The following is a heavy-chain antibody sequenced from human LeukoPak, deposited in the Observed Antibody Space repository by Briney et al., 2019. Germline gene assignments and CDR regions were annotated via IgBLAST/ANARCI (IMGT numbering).Heavy chain of an antibody. CDR2: IWYDGSNK. D-gene: IGHD6-13*01. Sequence: PGGSLRLSCAASGFTFSSYGMHWVRQAPGKGLEWVAVIWYDGSNKYYADSVKGRFTMSRDNSKNTLYLQMNSLRAEDTAVYYCARTHSSSQVFDYWGQGTLVTVSS. CDR3: ARTHSSSQVFDY. CDR1: GFTFSSYG. J-gene: IGHJ4*02. V-gene: IGHV3-33*01.